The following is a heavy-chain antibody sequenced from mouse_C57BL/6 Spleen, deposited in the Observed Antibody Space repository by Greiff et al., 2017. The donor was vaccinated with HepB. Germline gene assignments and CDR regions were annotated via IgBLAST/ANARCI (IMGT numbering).Heavy chain of an antibody. D-gene: IGHD4-1*01. CDR2: IDPSDSET. CDR3: ARGLTGTSFDY. CDR1: GYTFTSYW. J-gene: IGHJ2*01. V-gene: IGHV1-52*01. Sequence: QVQLQQPGAELVRPGSSVKLSCKASGYTFTSYWMHWVKQRPIQGLEWIGNIDPSDSETYYNQKFKDKATLTVDKSSSTAYMQLSSLTTEDSAVDCGARGLTGTSFDYWGQGTTLTVSS.